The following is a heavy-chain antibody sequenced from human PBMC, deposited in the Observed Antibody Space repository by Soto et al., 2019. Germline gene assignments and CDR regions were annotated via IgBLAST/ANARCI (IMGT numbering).Heavy chain of an antibody. D-gene: IGHD3-22*01. CDR2: ISYDGSNK. CDR1: GFTFSSYA. J-gene: IGHJ4*02. V-gene: IGHV3-30-3*01. Sequence: QVQLVESGGGVVQPGRSLRLSCAASGFTFSSYAMHWVRQAPGKGLEWVAVISYDGSNKYYADSVKGRFTISRDNSKNTLYLQMNSLRAEDTAVYYCARDLQHYYDSSGLGYRGQGTLVTVSS. CDR3: ARDLQHYYDSSGLGY.